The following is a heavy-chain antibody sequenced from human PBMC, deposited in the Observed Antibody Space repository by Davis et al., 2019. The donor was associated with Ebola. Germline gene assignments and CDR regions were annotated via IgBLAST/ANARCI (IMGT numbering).Heavy chain of an antibody. CDR2: ISYDGSNK. V-gene: IGHV3-30*18. J-gene: IGHJ5*02. Sequence: GGSLRLSCAASGFTFSSYGMHWVRQAPGKGLEWVAVISYDGSNKYYADSVKGRFTISRDNSKNTLYLQMNSLRAEDTAVYYCAKDEGSWYSSYNWFDPWGQGTLVTVSS. D-gene: IGHD6-13*01. CDR3: AKDEGSWYSSYNWFDP. CDR1: GFTFSSYG.